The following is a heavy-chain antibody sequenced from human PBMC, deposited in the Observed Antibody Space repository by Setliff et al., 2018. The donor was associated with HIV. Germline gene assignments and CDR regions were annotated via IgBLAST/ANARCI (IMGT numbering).Heavy chain of an antibody. CDR3: ARPGIGDSSSWYYFDY. V-gene: IGHV4-34*01. D-gene: IGHD6-13*01. Sequence: NPSETLSLTCAVYGGSFSGYYWSWIRQPPGKGLEWIGEINHSGGTYYNPSLKSRVTISVDTSKNQFSLKLSSVTAADTAVYYCARPGIGDSSSWYYFDYWGQGTLVTVSS. CDR1: GGSFSGYY. CDR2: INHSGGT. J-gene: IGHJ4*02.